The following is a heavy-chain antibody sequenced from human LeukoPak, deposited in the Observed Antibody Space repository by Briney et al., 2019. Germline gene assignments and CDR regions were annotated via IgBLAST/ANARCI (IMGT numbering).Heavy chain of an antibody. CDR1: GYTLTELS. D-gene: IGHD6-13*01. J-gene: IGHJ4*02. V-gene: IGHV1-24*01. CDR3: ATGGSSPHDY. CDR2: FGPEDGKT. Sequence: ASVRVSCKVSGYTLTELSMHWVRQAPGRGLEWMGGFGPEDGKTIYAQKFQGRVTMTEDTSTDTVYMELSSLRSEDTAMYYCATGGSSPHDYWDQGTLVTVSS.